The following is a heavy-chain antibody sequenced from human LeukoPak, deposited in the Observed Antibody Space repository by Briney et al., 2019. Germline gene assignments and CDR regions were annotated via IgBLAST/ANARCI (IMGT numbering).Heavy chain of an antibody. D-gene: IGHD6-19*01. CDR3: ARHPGGWYYFDY. CDR1: GGSISSYY. CDR2: IYTSGST. J-gene: IGHJ4*02. Sequence: SETLSLTCTVSGGSISSYYWSWIRQPPGKGLEGIGYIYTSGSTNYNPSLKSRVTISVDTSKNQFSLKLSSVTAADTAVYYCARHPGGWYYFDYWGQGTLVTVSS. V-gene: IGHV4-4*09.